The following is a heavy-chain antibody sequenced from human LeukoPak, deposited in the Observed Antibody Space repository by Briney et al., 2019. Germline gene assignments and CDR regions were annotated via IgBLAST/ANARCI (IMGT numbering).Heavy chain of an antibody. CDR3: AREGWQWLVLDY. J-gene: IGHJ4*02. V-gene: IGHV1-69*11. D-gene: IGHD6-19*01. Sequence: GASVKVSCKASGGTFSSYAISWVRQAPGQGLEWMGRIIPILGTANYAQKFQGRVTITTDESTSTAYMELSSLRSEDTAVYYCAREGWQWLVLDYWGQGTLVTVSS. CDR1: GGTFSSYA. CDR2: IIPILGTA.